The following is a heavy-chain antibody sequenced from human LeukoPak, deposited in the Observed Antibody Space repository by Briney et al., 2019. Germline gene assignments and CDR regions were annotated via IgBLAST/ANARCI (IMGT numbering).Heavy chain of an antibody. J-gene: IGHJ4*02. D-gene: IGHD4-23*01. Sequence: GGSLRLSFAASGFTVNSYGMHWGRQAPGKGLEWVAVTSYDGSNKNYADSVKGRFTISRDNSKDTLYLQMNSLRAEDTAIYDCAKNYGCNSRFFDYWGQGTLVTVSS. CDR3: AKNYGCNSRFFDY. CDR1: GFTVNSYG. CDR2: TSYDGSNK. V-gene: IGHV3-30*18.